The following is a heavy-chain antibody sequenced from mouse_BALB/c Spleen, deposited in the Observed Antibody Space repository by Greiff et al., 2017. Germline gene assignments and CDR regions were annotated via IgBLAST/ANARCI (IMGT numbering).Heavy chain of an antibody. CDR3: ARGLRSYAMDY. D-gene: IGHD1-1*01. CDR2: ISNLAYSI. V-gene: IGHV5-15*02. J-gene: IGHJ4*01. CDR1: GFTFSDYG. Sequence: EVKLVESGGGLVQPGGSRKLSCAASGFTFSDYGMAWVRQAPGKGPEWVAFISNLAYSIYYADTVTGRFTISRENAKNTLYLAMSSLRSEDTAMYYCARGLRSYAMDYWGQGTSVTVSS.